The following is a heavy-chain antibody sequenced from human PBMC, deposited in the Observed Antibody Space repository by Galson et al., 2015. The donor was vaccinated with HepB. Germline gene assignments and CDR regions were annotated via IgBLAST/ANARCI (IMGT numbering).Heavy chain of an antibody. D-gene: IGHD3-22*01. J-gene: IGHJ6*02. V-gene: IGHV3-30*04. CDR1: GFTFTSYA. Sequence: SLRLSCAPSGFTFTSYAMHWVRQAPGKGLEWVAVISFDGRKKDYADSVRGRFTISRDNSQKTLYLQMISLRVEDTAVYYCVRALYYYDSNGYPAYYYGLDVWGQGTTVTVSS. CDR2: ISFDGRKK. CDR3: VRALYYYDSNGYPAYYYGLDV.